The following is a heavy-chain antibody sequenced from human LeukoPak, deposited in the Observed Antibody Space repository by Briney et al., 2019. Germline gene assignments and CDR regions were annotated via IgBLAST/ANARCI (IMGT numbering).Heavy chain of an antibody. Sequence: PGGSLRLSCAASGFTFSSYGMHWVRQAPGKRLEWVAFIRYDGSNKYYADSVKGRFTISRDNSKNTLYLQMNSLRAEDTAVYYCAKDHYGDYRGHDYWGQGTLVTVSS. CDR1: GFTFSSYG. CDR3: AKDHYGDYRGHDY. CDR2: IRYDGSNK. J-gene: IGHJ4*02. V-gene: IGHV3-30*02. D-gene: IGHD4-17*01.